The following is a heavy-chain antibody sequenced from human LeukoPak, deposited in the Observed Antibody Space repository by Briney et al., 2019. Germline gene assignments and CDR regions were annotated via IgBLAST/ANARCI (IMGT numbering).Heavy chain of an antibody. CDR2: ISSSGSTI. D-gene: IGHD5-18*01. J-gene: IGHJ5*02. V-gene: IGHV3-48*03. CDR3: ARDGDTAMVIGGNWFDP. CDR1: GFTFSSYE. Sequence: PGGSLRLSCAASGFTFSSYEMNWVRQAPGRGLEWVSYISSSGSTIYYADSVKGRFTISRDNAKNSLYLQMNSLRAEDTAVYYCARDGDTAMVIGGNWFDPWGQGTLVTVSS.